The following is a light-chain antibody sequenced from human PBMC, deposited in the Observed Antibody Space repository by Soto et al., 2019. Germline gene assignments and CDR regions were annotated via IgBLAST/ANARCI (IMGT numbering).Light chain of an antibody. CDR2: EVS. J-gene: IGLJ2*01. CDR3: CSYAGSKMV. V-gene: IGLV2-23*02. Sequence: QSALTQPASVSGSPGQSITISCTGTSSDVGSYNLVSWYQQHPGKAPKLMIYEVSKRPSGVSNRFSGSKSGNTASLTLSGLQAEYEADYYGCSYAGSKMVFGGGTKLNVL. CDR1: SSDVGSYNL.